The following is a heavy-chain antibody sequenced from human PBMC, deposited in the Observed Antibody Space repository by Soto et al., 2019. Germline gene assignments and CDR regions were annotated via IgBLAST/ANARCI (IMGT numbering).Heavy chain of an antibody. J-gene: IGHJ4*02. CDR2: INHSGST. CDR3: ARGLAAAAGNFDY. CDR1: GGSFSGYY. D-gene: IGHD6-13*01. Sequence: QVQLQQWGAGLLKPSETLSLTCAVYGGSFSGYYWSWIRQPPGKGLEWIGEINHSGSTDYNPSLKSRVTISVDTSKNQFPLKLSSVTAADTAVYYCARGLAAAAGNFDYWGQGTLVTVSS. V-gene: IGHV4-34*01.